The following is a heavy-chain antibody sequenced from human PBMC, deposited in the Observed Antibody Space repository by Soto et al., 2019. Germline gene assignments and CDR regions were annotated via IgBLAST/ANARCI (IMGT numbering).Heavy chain of an antibody. CDR3: AREDIVVVPAAIAYYYYGMDV. CDR1: GGTFSSYA. J-gene: IGHJ6*02. V-gene: IGHV1-69*13. D-gene: IGHD2-2*02. Sequence: ASVKVSCEASGGTFSSYASSWVRQAPGQGLEWMGGIIPIFGTANYAQKFQGRVTITADESTSTDYMELSSLRSEDTAVYYCAREDIVVVPAAIAYYYYGMDVWGQGTTVTV. CDR2: IIPIFGTA.